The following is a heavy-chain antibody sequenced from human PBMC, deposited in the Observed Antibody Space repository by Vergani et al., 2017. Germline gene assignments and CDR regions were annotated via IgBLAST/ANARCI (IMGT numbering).Heavy chain of an antibody. CDR2: IHYSENT. V-gene: IGHV4-59*11. J-gene: IGHJ5*02. D-gene: IGHD6-19*01. Sequence: QVQLQESGPGLVKSSETLSLTCSVSFDSIRNLYCNWIRQPPGKGLEWIGSIHYSENTNYNPSLMTRVTISVDTSKNQFSLTLTSVTAADTAVYYCASYTHSGQRADRWVQGILVTVTS. CDR3: ASYTHSGQRADR. CDR1: FDSIRNLY.